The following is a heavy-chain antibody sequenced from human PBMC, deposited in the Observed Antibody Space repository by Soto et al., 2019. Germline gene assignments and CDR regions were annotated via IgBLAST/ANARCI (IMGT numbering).Heavy chain of an antibody. Sequence: GGSLRLSCAASGFTFDDYAMHWVRQAPGKGLEWVSGISWNSGSIGYADSVKGRFTISRDNAKNSLYLHMNSLRAEDTALYYCAKGGGFGSSSYFDYWGQGTLVTVSS. D-gene: IGHD6-6*01. CDR1: GFTFDDYA. J-gene: IGHJ4*02. V-gene: IGHV3-9*01. CDR2: ISWNSGSI. CDR3: AKGGGFGSSSYFDY.